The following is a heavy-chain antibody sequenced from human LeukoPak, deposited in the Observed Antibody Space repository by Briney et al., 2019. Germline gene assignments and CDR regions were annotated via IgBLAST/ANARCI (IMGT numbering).Heavy chain of an antibody. CDR2: IYWDDDK. CDR1: GFSLSTSEEG. D-gene: IGHD4-23*01. V-gene: IGHV2-5*02. Sequence: SGPTLVKPTQTLTLTCTFSGFSLSTSEEGVGWIRQPPGKGLEWLALIYWDDDKRYKPSLNSRLTITKDTSKNQVVLTMTNMDPVDTATYFCAHSSHQIYYGGNSNYFDYWGQGTLVTVSS. J-gene: IGHJ4*02. CDR3: AHSSHQIYYGGNSNYFDY.